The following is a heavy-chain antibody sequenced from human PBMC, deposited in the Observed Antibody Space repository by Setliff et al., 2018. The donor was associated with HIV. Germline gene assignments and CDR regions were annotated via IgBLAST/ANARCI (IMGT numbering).Heavy chain of an antibody. CDR1: GVSGGSISSHY. CDR2: IYYTGTT. Sequence: PSETLSLTCTVSGVSGGSISSHYWNWIRQPPGKGLEWIGYIYYTGTTKNNPSLKSRVTMSIDTSKNQFSLKLSSVTAADTAVYYCARAQMHRGVVAWSLYYFDYWGQGALVTVSS. D-gene: IGHD3-10*01. V-gene: IGHV4-59*11. CDR3: ARAQMHRGVVAWSLYYFDY. J-gene: IGHJ4*02.